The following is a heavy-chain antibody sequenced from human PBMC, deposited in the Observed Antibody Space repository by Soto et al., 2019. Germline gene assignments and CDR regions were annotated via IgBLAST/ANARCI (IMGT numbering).Heavy chain of an antibody. Sequence: EVQLVEAGGGLVQPGRSLRLSCAGSGFTFDDYAMHWVRQAAGKGLEWVSGISWDSDMIEYADSVQGRFTISRDNAKNSLYLQMNSLRPEDTALYFCAKELGGYSYGYELDHWGQGTLVAVSS. D-gene: IGHD5-18*01. CDR1: GFTFDDYA. CDR3: AKELGGYSYGYELDH. V-gene: IGHV3-9*01. CDR2: ISWDSDMI. J-gene: IGHJ4*02.